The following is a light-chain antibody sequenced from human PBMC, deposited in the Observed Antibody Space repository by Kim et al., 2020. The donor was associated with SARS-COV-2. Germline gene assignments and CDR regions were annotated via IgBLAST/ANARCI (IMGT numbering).Light chain of an antibody. Sequence: SPGKRAPLSCRASQSVSSNLAWYQQKPGQAPRLLIYGTSTRATGIPARFSGSGSGTEFTLTISSLQSEDFAVYYCQQYNNWPPITFGQGTRLEIK. J-gene: IGKJ5*01. V-gene: IGKV3-15*01. CDR3: QQYNNWPPIT. CDR1: QSVSSN. CDR2: GTS.